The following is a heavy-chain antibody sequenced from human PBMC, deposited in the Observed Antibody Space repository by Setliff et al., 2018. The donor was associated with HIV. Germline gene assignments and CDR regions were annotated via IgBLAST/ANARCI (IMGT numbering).Heavy chain of an antibody. CDR2: INHSGST. D-gene: IGHD1-26*01. J-gene: IGHJ4*02. CDR3: AGGGNYYPYESFDY. Sequence: SETLSLTCAVYGGSFSGYYWSWIRQPPGKGLEWIGEINHSGSTNYNPSLKSRVTISVDTSKNQFSLKLSSVTAADTAVYYCAGGGNYYPYESFDYWGRGTLVTVSS. CDR1: GGSFSGYY. V-gene: IGHV4-34*01.